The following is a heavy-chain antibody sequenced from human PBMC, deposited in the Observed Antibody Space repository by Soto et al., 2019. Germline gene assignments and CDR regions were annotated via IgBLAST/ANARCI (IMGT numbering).Heavy chain of an antibody. Sequence: QLQLQESGPGLVKPSETLSLTCTVSGGSISSSSSYWGWIRQPPGKGLEWIGSIYYSGNTYYNPSLKSRVTIYLDTSKNQFSLKLTSGTAADTAVYHCARQLTTVTAAWFDPWGQGTLVTVSS. CDR1: GGSISSSSSY. D-gene: IGHD4-4*01. CDR2: IYYSGNT. J-gene: IGHJ5*02. V-gene: IGHV4-39*01. CDR3: ARQLTTVTAAWFDP.